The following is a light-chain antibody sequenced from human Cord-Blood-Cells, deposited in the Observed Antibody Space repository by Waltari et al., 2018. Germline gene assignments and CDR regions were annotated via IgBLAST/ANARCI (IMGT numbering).Light chain of an antibody. CDR1: SGHRSSA. Sequence: QLVLTHSPSAPAPLGASVKLTCPLSSGHRSSAFAWPQQPPEKGPRYLMKLNSDGSHSKGDGIPDRFSGSSSGAERYLTISSLQSEDEADYYCQTWGTGIWVFGGGTELTVL. CDR3: QTWGTGIWV. V-gene: IGLV4-69*01. J-gene: IGLJ3*02. CDR2: LNSDGSH.